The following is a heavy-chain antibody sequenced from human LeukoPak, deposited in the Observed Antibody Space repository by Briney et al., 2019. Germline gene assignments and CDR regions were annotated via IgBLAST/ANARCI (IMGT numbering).Heavy chain of an antibody. CDR3: TRARGRDSSRWYAF. CDR2: INPYSGAT. V-gene: IGHV1-2*02. J-gene: IGHJ4*02. CDR1: GFTFTDYF. Sequence: ASVKVSCKASGFTFTDYFIHWVRQAPGQGLEWMGWINPYSGATNYAQKFQGRVAMTRDTSTNTAFLGVKSLKSDDTAFYYCTRARGRDSSRWYAFWGQGTLLTVSS. D-gene: IGHD6-13*01.